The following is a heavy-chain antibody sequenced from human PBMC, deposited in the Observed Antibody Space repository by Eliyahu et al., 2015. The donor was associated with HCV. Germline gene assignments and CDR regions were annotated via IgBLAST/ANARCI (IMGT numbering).Heavy chain of an antibody. J-gene: IGHJ3*01. CDR2: ITYNSHRI. D-gene: IGHD6-6*01. Sequence: EVKLVESGGGLVQPGRSLRLSCAASGFTFNDSAMHWVRQVPGKGLEWVSGITYNSHRIAYADSVKGRFTISRDNAANSLYLQMNSLRPEDTALYYCAKDPSRRRLDAFDFWGHGTMVTVSS. CDR1: GFTFNDSA. V-gene: IGHV3-9*01. CDR3: AKDPSRRRLDAFDF.